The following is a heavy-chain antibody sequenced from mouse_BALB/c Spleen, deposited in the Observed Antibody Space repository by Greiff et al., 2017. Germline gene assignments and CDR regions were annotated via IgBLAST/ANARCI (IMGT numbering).Heavy chain of an antibody. CDR3: TSYGYDPNYFDY. CDR2: INPSNGGT. V-gene: IGHV1S81*02. CDR1: GYTFTSYY. D-gene: IGHD2-2*01. J-gene: IGHJ2*01. Sequence: VQLHQSGAELVKPGASVKLSCKASGYTFTSYYMYWVKQRPGQGLEWIGEINPSNGGTNFNEKFKSKATLTVDKSSSTAYMQLSSLTSEDSAVYYCTSYGYDPNYFDYWGQGTTLTVSS.